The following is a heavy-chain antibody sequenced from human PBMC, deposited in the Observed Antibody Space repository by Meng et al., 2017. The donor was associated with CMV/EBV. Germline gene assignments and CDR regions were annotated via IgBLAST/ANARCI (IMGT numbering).Heavy chain of an antibody. Sequence: GGSLRLSCKGSGYSFTSYWIGWVRQMPGKGLEWMGIIYPGDSDTRYSPSFQGQVTISADKSISTAYLQWSSLKASDTAMYYCARVETPESRYFDWLGLDYWGQGTLVTVSS. CDR1: GYSFTSYW. V-gene: IGHV5-51*01. CDR3: ARVETPESRYFDWLGLDY. D-gene: IGHD3-9*01. CDR2: IYPGDSDT. J-gene: IGHJ4*02.